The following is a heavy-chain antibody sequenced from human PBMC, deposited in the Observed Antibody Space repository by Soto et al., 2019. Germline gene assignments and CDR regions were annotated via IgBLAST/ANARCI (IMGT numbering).Heavy chain of an antibody. CDR3: MKAHESGDFLGMSV. CDR2: MYKTGET. CDR1: GGSVSTGMKY. D-gene: IGHD3-10*01. V-gene: IGHV4-61*01. J-gene: IGHJ6*02. Sequence: TLSLTCTVSGGSVSTGMKYWGWVRQPPGKALEFIGYMYKTGETLLNSSLKSRVTLSMETSKNQFSLTLSSVTAADTAVYFCMKAHESGDFLGMSVWGPGTTVTVSS.